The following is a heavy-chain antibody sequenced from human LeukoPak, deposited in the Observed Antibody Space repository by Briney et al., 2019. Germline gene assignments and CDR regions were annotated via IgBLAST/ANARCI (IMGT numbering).Heavy chain of an antibody. CDR1: GDTVTGFS. V-gene: IGHV1-24*01. D-gene: IGHD5-18*01. J-gene: IGHJ4*02. Sequence: ASVKVSCKVSGDTVTGFSIHWVRQAPGHGLEWMGGFDPEDGARIFTQKFQGRVTMTEDASTDTAYMDLSSLRSEDTAVYYCATGYTYDYSLYWGQGTLVTVSS. CDR3: ATGYTYDYSLY. CDR2: FDPEDGAR.